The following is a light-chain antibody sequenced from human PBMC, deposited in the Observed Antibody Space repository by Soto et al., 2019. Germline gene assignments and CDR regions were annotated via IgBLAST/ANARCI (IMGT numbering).Light chain of an antibody. CDR3: SSYAGRDSWR. CDR1: SSDVGGFKY. CDR2: EVF. V-gene: IGLV2-11*01. Sequence: QSALTQPRSVSGSPGQSVTISCTGTSSDVGGFKYVSWYQHHPGKAPKLLIYEVFRRPSGVPDRFSGSKSGNTASLTVSGLQAEDEADYYCSSYAGRDSWRFGGGTKLTVL. J-gene: IGLJ3*02.